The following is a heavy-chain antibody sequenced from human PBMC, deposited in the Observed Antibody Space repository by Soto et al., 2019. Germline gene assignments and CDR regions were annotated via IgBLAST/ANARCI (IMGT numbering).Heavy chain of an antibody. V-gene: IGHV1-18*01. CDR1: GYTFTYYG. Sequence: QVQLVQSGAEVKRPGASVKVSCKASGYTFTYYGISWVRQAPGQGLEWMGWISAYNGNTNYAQKLQGRVTMTTDTSTSTAYMELRSLRSDDTAVYYCARTTGTTSYYYYGMDVWGQGTTVTVSS. CDR3: ARTTGTTSYYYYGMDV. CDR2: ISAYNGNT. J-gene: IGHJ6*02. D-gene: IGHD1-7*01.